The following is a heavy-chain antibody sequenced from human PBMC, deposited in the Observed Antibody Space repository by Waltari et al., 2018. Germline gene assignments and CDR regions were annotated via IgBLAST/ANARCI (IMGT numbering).Heavy chain of an antibody. CDR1: GDSMRGNSW. Sequence: QLQLQQSGPGLVKPSETLSLTCVVSGDSMRGNSWWSWVRQSPDKGLEWIGQVHRSGRTNYNPSFASRAIVSLDTSMNQFSLRILSATAADTAIYYCARDLGRGLFLDSWGQGMLVTVSP. J-gene: IGHJ4*02. CDR2: VHRSGRT. D-gene: IGHD2-15*01. V-gene: IGHV4-4*02. CDR3: ARDLGRGLFLDS.